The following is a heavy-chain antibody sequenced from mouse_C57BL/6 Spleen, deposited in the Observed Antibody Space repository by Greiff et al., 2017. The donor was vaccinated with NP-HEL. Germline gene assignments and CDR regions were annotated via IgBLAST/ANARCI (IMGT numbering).Heavy chain of an antibody. V-gene: IGHV1-52*01. D-gene: IGHD1-1*01. Sequence: QVQLQQPGAELVRPGSSVKLSCKASGYTFTSYWMHWVKQRPIQGLEWIGNIDPSDSETHYNQKFKDKATLTVDKSSSTAYMQLSSLTSEDSAVYYCARSGTTTVVANWYFDVWGTGTTVTVSS. CDR3: ARSGTTTVVANWYFDV. CDR1: GYTFTSYW. J-gene: IGHJ1*03. CDR2: IDPSDSET.